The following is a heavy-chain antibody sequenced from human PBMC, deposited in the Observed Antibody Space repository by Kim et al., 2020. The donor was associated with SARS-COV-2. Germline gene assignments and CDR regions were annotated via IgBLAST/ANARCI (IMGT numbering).Heavy chain of an antibody. Sequence: SVKVSCKASGGTFSSYAISWVRQAPGQGLEWMGGIIPIFGTANYAQKFQGRVTITADESTSTAYMELSSLRSEDTAVYYCARDGYYGDSGVDAFDIWGQGTMVTVSS. V-gene: IGHV1-69*13. D-gene: IGHD4-17*01. CDR1: GGTFSSYA. J-gene: IGHJ3*02. CDR3: ARDGYYGDSGVDAFDI. CDR2: IIPIFGTA.